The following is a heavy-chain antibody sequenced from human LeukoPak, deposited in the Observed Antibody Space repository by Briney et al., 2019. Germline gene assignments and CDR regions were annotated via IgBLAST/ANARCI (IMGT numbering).Heavy chain of an antibody. D-gene: IGHD3-10*01. CDR3: ARASQDYYGSGSYYRGGDAFDI. J-gene: IGHJ3*02. V-gene: IGHV1-69*04. Sequence: SVKVSCKTSGGTFLNYAISWVRQAPGQGLEWMGRIIPILGIANYAQKSQARVTLTADKSTSTAYMELSSLRSDDTAVYYCARASQDYYGSGSYYRGGDAFDIWGQGTMVTVSS. CDR1: GGTFLNYA. CDR2: IIPILGIA.